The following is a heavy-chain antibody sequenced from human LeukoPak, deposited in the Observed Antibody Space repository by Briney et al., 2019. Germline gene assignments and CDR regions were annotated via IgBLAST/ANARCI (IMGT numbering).Heavy chain of an antibody. Sequence: GGSLRLSCAASGFTFSSYWMRWVRQAPGKGLVWVSRINSDGTNTNYADSVKGRFTISRDNAKNTLFLQMNSLRAEDTAVYYCARDLLVTNWFDPWGQGTLVTVSS. D-gene: IGHD3-10*01. J-gene: IGHJ5*02. CDR1: GFTFSSYW. V-gene: IGHV3-74*01. CDR2: INSDGTNT. CDR3: ARDLLVTNWFDP.